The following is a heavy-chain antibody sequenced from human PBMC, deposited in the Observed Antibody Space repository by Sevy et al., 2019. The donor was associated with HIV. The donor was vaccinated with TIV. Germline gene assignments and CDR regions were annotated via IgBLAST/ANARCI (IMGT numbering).Heavy chain of an antibody. CDR2: IWFDGSNI. Sequence: GGSLRLSCVASGFTFGSYGMLWVRQAPGKGVEGVADIWFDGSNINYEDSVRGRFTISRDNSKNTLSLHMSSLRVEDTAVYYCARERTYLFDYCGQGTLVTVSS. CDR1: GFTFGSYG. V-gene: IGHV3-33*01. CDR3: ARERTYLFDY. J-gene: IGHJ4*02.